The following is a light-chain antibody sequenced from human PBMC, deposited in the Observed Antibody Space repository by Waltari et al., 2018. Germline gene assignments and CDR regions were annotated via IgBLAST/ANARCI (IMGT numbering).Light chain of an antibody. V-gene: IGLV3-1*01. J-gene: IGLJ3*02. Sequence: SYELTQPPSLSVSPGQPASITCSGDILGDRYASWYHQKPGQSPVLVIYQDDKRPSGIPERFSGSNSGNTATLTISGTQAMDEADYYCQAWDSTTAVFGGGTKLAVL. CDR3: QAWDSTTAV. CDR2: QDD. CDR1: ILGDRY.